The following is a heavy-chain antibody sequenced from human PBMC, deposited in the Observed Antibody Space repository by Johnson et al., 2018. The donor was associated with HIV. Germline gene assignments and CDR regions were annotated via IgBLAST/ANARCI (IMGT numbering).Heavy chain of an antibody. CDR1: GFTFSSYA. V-gene: IGHV3-30*02. CDR2: IRSDESNI. J-gene: IGHJ3*02. D-gene: IGHD3-10*01. CDR3: AKGRSGGSGAFDI. Sequence: QVQLVESGGGVVQPGTSLRLSCAASGFTFSSYAVHWVRQAPGKGLAWVAFIRSDESNIYYADSVKGRFIISRDNSKNTLYVQMNRLRPEDTAAYFCAKGRSGGSGAFDIWGQGTVVTVSS.